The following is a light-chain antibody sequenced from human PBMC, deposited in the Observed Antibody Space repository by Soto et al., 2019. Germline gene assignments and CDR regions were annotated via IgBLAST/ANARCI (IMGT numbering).Light chain of an antibody. Sequence: QSALTQPRSVSGSPGQSVTISCTGTSSDVGGYNYVSWYQQHPGKAPKVMIYDVSERPSGVPDRFSGSKSGNTASLTISGLQAADEHDYYCGSYAGSPRVVFGTGTKLTVL. CDR2: DVS. CDR3: GSYAGSPRVV. V-gene: IGLV2-11*01. J-gene: IGLJ1*01. CDR1: SSDVGGYNY.